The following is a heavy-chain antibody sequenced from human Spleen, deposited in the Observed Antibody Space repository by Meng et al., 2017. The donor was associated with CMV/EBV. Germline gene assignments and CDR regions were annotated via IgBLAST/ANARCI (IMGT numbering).Heavy chain of an antibody. CDR1: GFTFSGSA. D-gene: IGHD3/OR15-3a*01. J-gene: IGHJ4*02. CDR3: AKFGWGGHDFWTGPFDE. V-gene: IGHV3-73*01. Sequence: GGSLRLSCAASGFTFSGSAMHWVRQASGKGLEWVGRIRSKANSYATAYAASVKGRFTISRDDSKNTAYLQMNSLKTEDTAVYYCAKFGWGGHDFWTGPFDEWGQGTLVTVSS. CDR2: IRSKANSYAT.